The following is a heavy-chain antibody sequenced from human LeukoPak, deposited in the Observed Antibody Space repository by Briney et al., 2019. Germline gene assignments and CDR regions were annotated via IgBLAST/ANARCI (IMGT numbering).Heavy chain of an antibody. D-gene: IGHD2-15*01. CDR1: GGSISSGDYY. Sequence: SETLSLTCTVSGGSISSGDYYWSWIRQPPGKGLEWIGEINHSGSTNYNPSLKSRVTISVDTSKNQFSLKLSSVTAADTAVYYCARVYRGYCSGGSCYSSLYYFDYWGQGTLVAVSS. V-gene: IGHV4-39*07. J-gene: IGHJ4*02. CDR3: ARVYRGYCSGGSCYSSLYYFDY. CDR2: INHSGST.